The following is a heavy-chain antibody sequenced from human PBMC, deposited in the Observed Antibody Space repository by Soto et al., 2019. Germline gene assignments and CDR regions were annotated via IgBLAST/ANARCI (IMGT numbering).Heavy chain of an antibody. Sequence: EVQLVESGGGLVKPGGSLRLSCAASGITLSHAWMNWVRQAPGKGLEWVGRIKSKSDGGTTDDAAPVTGRFTISRDDSKNTLYLQMDSLKTEDTAGYYCTTVMDRSGYGMDVWGQGTTVTVSS. J-gene: IGHJ6*02. CDR3: TTVMDRSGYGMDV. CDR2: IKSKSDGGTT. V-gene: IGHV3-15*07. D-gene: IGHD3-3*01. CDR1: GITLSHAW.